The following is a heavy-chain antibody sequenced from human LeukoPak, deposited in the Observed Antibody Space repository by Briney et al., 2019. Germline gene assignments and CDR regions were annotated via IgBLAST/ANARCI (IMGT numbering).Heavy chain of an antibody. V-gene: IGHV4-39*07. CDR3: ARGGADYGDYYYYGMDV. CDR1: GGSISSSSYY. CDR2: INHSGST. J-gene: IGHJ6*02. D-gene: IGHD4-17*01. Sequence: SETLSLTCTVSGGSISSSSYYWSWIRQPPGKGLEWIGEINHSGSTNYNPSLKSRVTISVDTSKNQFSLKLSSVTAADTAVYYCARGGADYGDYYYYGMDVWGQGTTVTVSS.